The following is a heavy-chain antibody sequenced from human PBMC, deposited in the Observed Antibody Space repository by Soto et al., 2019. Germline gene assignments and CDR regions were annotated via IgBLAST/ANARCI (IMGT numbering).Heavy chain of an antibody. CDR1: GYTFTSYG. Sequence: ASVKVSFKASGYTFTSYGISWVRQAPGQGLEWMGWISAYNGNTNYAQKLQGRVTMTTDTSTSTAYMELRSLRSDDTAVYYCARDIGKTTVTRLYYYYYYMDVWAKRTTVTVSS. CDR3: ARDIGKTTVTRLYYYYYYMDV. CDR2: ISAYNGNT. J-gene: IGHJ6*03. V-gene: IGHV1-18*01. D-gene: IGHD4-17*01.